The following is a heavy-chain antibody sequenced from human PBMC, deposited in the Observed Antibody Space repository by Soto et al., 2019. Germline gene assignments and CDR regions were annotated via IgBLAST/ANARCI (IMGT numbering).Heavy chain of an antibody. CDR3: ARAIEQLALDY. V-gene: IGHV4-31*03. J-gene: IGHJ4*02. Sequence: SETLSLTCTVSGGSISSGGYYWSWIRQHPGKGLEWIGYIYYSVSTYYNPSLKSRVTISVDTSKNQFSLKLSSVTAADTAVYYCARAIEQLALDYWGQGTLVTVSS. CDR1: GGSISSGGYY. D-gene: IGHD6-6*01. CDR2: IYYSVST.